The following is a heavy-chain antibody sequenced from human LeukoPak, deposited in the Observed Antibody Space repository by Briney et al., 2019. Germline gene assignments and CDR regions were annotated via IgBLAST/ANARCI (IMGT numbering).Heavy chain of an antibody. CDR2: IYYSGST. J-gene: IGHJ4*02. Sequence: SQTLSLTCTVSGGSISSGNYYWSWIRQHPGKGLEYMGHIYYSGSTFYNPSLKSRLTISVDTSKNQFSLRLSSVTAADTAVYYCARGFCTNGVCSSDYFDYWGQGTLVTVSS. CDR3: ARGFCTNGVCSSDYFDY. CDR1: GGSISSGNYY. V-gene: IGHV4-31*03. D-gene: IGHD2-8*01.